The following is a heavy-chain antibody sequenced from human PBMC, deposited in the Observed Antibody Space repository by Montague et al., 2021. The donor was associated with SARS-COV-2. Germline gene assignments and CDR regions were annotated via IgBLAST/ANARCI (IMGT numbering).Heavy chain of an antibody. V-gene: IGHV6-1*01. D-gene: IGHD6-19*01. Sequence: CAISGDSVSSNSGAWNWLTLSPSIGLEWLRRTYYRSKWYVDYAGSVSSLITVNPDTSKNQFSLQMSSVTPDDTAVYYCARSKLLRSGYSSGWYGPGWFDPWGQGTPVTVSS. CDR2: TYYRSKWYV. CDR3: ARSKLLRSGYSSGWYGPGWFDP. CDR1: GDSVSSNSGA. J-gene: IGHJ5*02.